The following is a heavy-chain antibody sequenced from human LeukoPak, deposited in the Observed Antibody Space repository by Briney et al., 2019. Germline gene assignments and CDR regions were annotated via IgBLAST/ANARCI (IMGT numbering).Heavy chain of an antibody. CDR3: AGTKSGWYYSDY. Sequence: SETLSLTCTVSGGSISSISNYWGWLRQPPGKGLEWIGSIYSRGTTYYNPSLRSRVTISIDTSKNQFSLNLSSVTAADTAVYYCAGTKSGWYYSDYWGQGTLVSVSS. J-gene: IGHJ4*02. D-gene: IGHD6-19*01. CDR2: IYSRGTT. V-gene: IGHV4-39*01. CDR1: GGSISSISNY.